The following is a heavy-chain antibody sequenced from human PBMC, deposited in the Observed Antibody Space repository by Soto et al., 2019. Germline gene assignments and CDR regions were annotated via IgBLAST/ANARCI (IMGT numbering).Heavy chain of an antibody. CDR3: ARGYCGGGSCYKHEYFQH. J-gene: IGHJ1*01. Sequence: GESLKISCKGSGYSFTSYWIGWVRQMPGKGLEWMGIIYPGDSDTRYSPSFQGQVTISADKSISTAYLQWSSLKASDTAMYYCARGYCGGGSCYKHEYFQHWGQGTLVTVSS. V-gene: IGHV5-51*01. CDR1: GYSFTSYW. D-gene: IGHD2-15*01. CDR2: IYPGDSDT.